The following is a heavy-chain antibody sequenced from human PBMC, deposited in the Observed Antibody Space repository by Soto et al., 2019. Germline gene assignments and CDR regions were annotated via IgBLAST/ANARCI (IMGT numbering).Heavy chain of an antibody. V-gene: IGHV3-30-3*01. D-gene: IGHD6-19*01. CDR3: ARTTAVAGTPEFDY. J-gene: IGHJ4*02. CDR1: GFTFSSYA. CDR2: ISYDGSNK. Sequence: PGGSLRLSCAASGFTFSSYAMHWVRQAPGKGLEWVAVISYDGSNKYYADSVKGRFTISRENSNNTLYLQLSSLRPEDTAVYYCARTTAVAGTPEFDYWGQGALVTVSS.